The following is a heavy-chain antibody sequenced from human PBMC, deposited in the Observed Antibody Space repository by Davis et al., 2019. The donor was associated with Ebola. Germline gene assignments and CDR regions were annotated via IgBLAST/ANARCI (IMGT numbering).Heavy chain of an antibody. D-gene: IGHD5-12*01. CDR2: IWYDGSNK. V-gene: IGHV3-33*01. Sequence: GESLKISCAASGFTFSSYGMHWVRQAPGKGLEWVAVIWYDGSNKYYADSVKGRFTISRDNSKNTLYLQMNSLRAEDTAVYYCARDRGYDFYYYGMDVWGQGTTVTVSS. CDR3: ARDRGYDFYYYGMDV. J-gene: IGHJ6*02. CDR1: GFTFSSYG.